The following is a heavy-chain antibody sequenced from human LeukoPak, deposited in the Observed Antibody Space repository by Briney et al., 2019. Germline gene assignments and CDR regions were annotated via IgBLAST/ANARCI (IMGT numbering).Heavy chain of an antibody. CDR2: IYTSGST. CDR3: ARGGYCTSSSCYKPGYFFDY. V-gene: IGHV4-4*07. J-gene: IGHJ4*02. CDR1: GGSISSYY. D-gene: IGHD2-2*02. Sequence: PSETLSLTCTVSGGSISSYYWSWIRQPAGKGLEWIGRIYTSGSTNYNPPLKSRVTMSVDTSKNQFSLKLSSVTAADTAVYYCARGGYCTSSSCYKPGYFFDYWGQGTLVTVSS.